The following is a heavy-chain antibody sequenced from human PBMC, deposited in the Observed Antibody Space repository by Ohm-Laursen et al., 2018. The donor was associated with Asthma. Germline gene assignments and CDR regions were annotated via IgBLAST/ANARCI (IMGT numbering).Heavy chain of an antibody. D-gene: IGHD6-19*01. V-gene: IGHV3-23*01. Sequence: SLRLSCAASGFTFSSFAMHWVRQAPGKGLEWVSAITGSTGGTFYADSVKGRFSISRDNSKNTLYLQMNSLGADDTAVYYCATHSGWWFDYWGQGTLVTVSS. CDR3: ATHSGWWFDY. J-gene: IGHJ4*02. CDR2: ITGSTGGT. CDR1: GFTFSSFA.